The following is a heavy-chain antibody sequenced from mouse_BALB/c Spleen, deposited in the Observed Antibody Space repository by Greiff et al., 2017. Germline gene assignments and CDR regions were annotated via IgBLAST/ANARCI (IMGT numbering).Heavy chain of an antibody. J-gene: IGHJ2*01. D-gene: IGHD4-1*01. Sequence: LQQPGSELVRPGASVKLSCKASGYTFTSYWIHWVKQRPGQGLEWIGNIYPGSGSTNYDEKFKSKATLTVDTSSSTAYMQLSSLTSEDSAVYYCTRDWGYFDYWGQGTTLTVSA. V-gene: IGHV1S22*01. CDR1: GYTFTSYW. CDR2: IYPGSGST. CDR3: TRDWGYFDY.